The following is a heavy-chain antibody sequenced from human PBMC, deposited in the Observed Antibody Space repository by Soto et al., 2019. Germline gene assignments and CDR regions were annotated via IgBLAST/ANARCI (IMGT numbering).Heavy chain of an antibody. V-gene: IGHV4-4*02. CDR3: ARVVLSITRGAFDA. CDR2: ISHSGTS. D-gene: IGHD1-20*01. Sequence: QVQLQESGPGLVKPSGTLSLTCAVSGGSISSTHWWTWVRQSPGKGLEYIGEISHSGTSNSNPSLKSRVTLSVDTSKKHFSLTLTTVTAADTAVYYCARVVLSITRGAFDAWGQGTPVIVSS. CDR1: GGSISSTHW. J-gene: IGHJ3*01.